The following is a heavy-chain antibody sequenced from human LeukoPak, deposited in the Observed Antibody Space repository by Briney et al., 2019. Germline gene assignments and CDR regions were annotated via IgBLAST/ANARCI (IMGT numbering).Heavy chain of an antibody. Sequence: GMSLRLSCAASKFTFSTYGMHWVRQAPGKGLEWVAVISYDGSNKYYADSVKGRFTISRDNSKNTLYLQMNSLRAEDTAVYYCARGLAVAGFRAYYFDYWGQGTLVTVSS. D-gene: IGHD6-19*01. V-gene: IGHV3-30*03. CDR1: KFTFSTYG. J-gene: IGHJ4*02. CDR2: ISYDGSNK. CDR3: ARGLAVAGFRAYYFDY.